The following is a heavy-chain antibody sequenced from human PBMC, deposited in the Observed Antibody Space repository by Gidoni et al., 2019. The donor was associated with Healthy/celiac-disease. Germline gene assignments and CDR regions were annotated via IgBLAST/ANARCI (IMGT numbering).Heavy chain of an antibody. V-gene: IGHV4-31*03. CDR1: GDSIRSGEYY. CDR2: IYYRGTT. Sequence: QVQLQESCPGLVKPSQILSLTCTVSGDSIRSGEYYWSWIRQRPGKGLEWIGYIYYRGTTSYTPSLKSRVAISVDTSKNQFSLYLRSVTASDTAVYYCARTRAYSGTYCDLDHWGQGTLVTVSS. CDR3: ARTRAYSGTYCDLDH. J-gene: IGHJ4*02. D-gene: IGHD1-26*01.